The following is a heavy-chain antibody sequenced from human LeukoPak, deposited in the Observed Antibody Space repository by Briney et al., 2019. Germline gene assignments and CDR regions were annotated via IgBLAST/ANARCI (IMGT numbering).Heavy chain of an antibody. D-gene: IGHD3-10*01. CDR3: ARGYYYYGSAQWFDP. CDR1: GGSISSGGYY. CDR2: IYYSGST. V-gene: IGHV4-31*03. Sequence: PSQTLSLTCTVSGGSISSGGYYWSWIRQHPGTGLEWIGYIYYSGSTYYNPSLKSRVTISVDTSKNQFSLKLSSVTAADTAVYYCARGYYYYGSAQWFDPWGQGTLVTVSS. J-gene: IGHJ5*02.